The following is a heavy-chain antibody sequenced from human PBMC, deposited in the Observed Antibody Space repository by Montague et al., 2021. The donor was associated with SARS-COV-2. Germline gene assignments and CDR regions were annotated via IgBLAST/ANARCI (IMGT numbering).Heavy chain of an antibody. V-gene: IGHV6-1*01. CDR3: ASSGITLTGLDAFDI. D-gene: IGHD3-9*01. J-gene: IGHJ3*02. CDR1: GDSVSSQSVA. CDR2: PYYRSKWDS. Sequence: CAISGDSVSSQSVAWNWLRQSPSRVLDWLGRPYYRSKWDSDYAESVKRRLVITPDTSKNQVSLQLNSVIPEDTAVYFCASSGITLTGLDAFDIWGQGTMVTVSS.